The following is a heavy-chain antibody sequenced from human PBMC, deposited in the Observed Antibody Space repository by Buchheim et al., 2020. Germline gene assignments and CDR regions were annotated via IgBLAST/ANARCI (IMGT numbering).Heavy chain of an antibody. J-gene: IGHJ6*02. Sequence: QVQLQESGPGLVKPSGTLSLTCAVSGGSISSSNWWSWVRQPPGKGLEWIGEIYHSGSTNYNPSLKSRVTISVEKSKNQFSPKLSSVTAADTAVYYCARSYYSNYLSYYYYGMDVWGQGTT. CDR3: ARSYYSNYLSYYYYGMDV. CDR1: GGSISSSNW. V-gene: IGHV4-4*02. CDR2: IYHSGST. D-gene: IGHD4-11*01.